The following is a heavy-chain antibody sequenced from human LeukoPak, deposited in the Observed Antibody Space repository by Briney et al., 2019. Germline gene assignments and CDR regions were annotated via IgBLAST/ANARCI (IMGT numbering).Heavy chain of an antibody. CDR2: ISSSSSYI. V-gene: IGHV3-21*01. Sequence: GGSLRLSCAASGFTFSSYSMNWVRQAPGKGLEWVSSISSSSSYIYYADSVKGRFTISRDNAKNSLYLQMNSLRAEDTAVYYCARDQVGPYYYYGMDVWGQGTTVTVSS. CDR3: ARDQVGPYYYYGMDV. CDR1: GFTFSSYS. J-gene: IGHJ6*02. D-gene: IGHD1-26*01.